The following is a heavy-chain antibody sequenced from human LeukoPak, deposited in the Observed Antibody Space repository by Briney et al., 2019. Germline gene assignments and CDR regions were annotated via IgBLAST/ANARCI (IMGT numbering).Heavy chain of an antibody. D-gene: IGHD3-16*01. CDR3: ARDRAVTQVWVEFDS. J-gene: IGHJ5*01. CDR1: GFPFSDFA. CDR2: IRDSGET. V-gene: IGHV3-23*01. Sequence: GGPLSLSCAVSGFPFSDFAMSWVRQAPGKGLEWVSLIRDSGETFYADSVKGRFTISRDNSKNTVYLQMNRLRVEDTAVYFCARDRAVTQVWVEFDSWGQGTLVTASS.